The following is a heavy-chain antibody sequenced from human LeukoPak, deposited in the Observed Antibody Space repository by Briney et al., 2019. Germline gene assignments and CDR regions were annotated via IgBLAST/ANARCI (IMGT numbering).Heavy chain of an antibody. Sequence: AGGSLRLSCAASGFSLSSFQMNWVRQAPGKGLEWISYISDSGTNEYYADSVKGRFTISRDNAKNSLYLQMNSLTGEDTALYYCARDGTTNRYNWFDSWGQGTLVTVSS. CDR1: GFSLSSFQ. CDR2: ISDSGTNE. CDR3: ARDGTTNRYNWFDS. D-gene: IGHD2-8*01. J-gene: IGHJ5*01. V-gene: IGHV3-48*03.